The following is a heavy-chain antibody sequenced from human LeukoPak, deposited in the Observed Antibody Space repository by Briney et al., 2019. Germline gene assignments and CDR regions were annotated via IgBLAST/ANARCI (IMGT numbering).Heavy chain of an antibody. D-gene: IGHD3-10*01. CDR2: ISSSSSYI. CDR1: GFTFSSYS. J-gene: IGHJ4*02. V-gene: IGHV3-21*04. Sequence: GESLRLSCAASGFTFSSYSMNWVRQPPGKGLEWVSSISSSSSYIYYADSVTGRFTISSDNSKNTLYLQMNSLRAEDTAVYYCAKVLLWFGEPPEQYFDYWGQGTLVTVSS. CDR3: AKVLLWFGEPPEQYFDY.